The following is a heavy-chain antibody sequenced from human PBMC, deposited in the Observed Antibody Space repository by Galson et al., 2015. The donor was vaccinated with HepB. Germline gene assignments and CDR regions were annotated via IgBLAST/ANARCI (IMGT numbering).Heavy chain of an antibody. CDR1: GFTFSSYG. J-gene: IGHJ6*02. CDR3: AKTGLRLGELSHLYYYGMDV. Sequence: SLRLSCAASGFTFSSYGMHWVRQAPGKGLEWVAVISYDGSNKYYADSVKGRFTISRDNSKNTLYLQMNSLRAEDTAVYYCAKTGLRLGELSHLYYYGMDVWGQGTTVTVSS. V-gene: IGHV3-30*18. CDR2: ISYDGSNK. D-gene: IGHD3-16*02.